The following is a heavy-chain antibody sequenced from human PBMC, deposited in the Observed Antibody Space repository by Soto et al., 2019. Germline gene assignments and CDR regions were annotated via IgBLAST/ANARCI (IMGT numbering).Heavy chain of an antibody. CDR2: ISAYNGNT. V-gene: IGHV1-18*01. CDR1: GYTLTSYG. CDR3: ARYYYGSGSSEQHYHQFYGMDV. J-gene: IGHJ6*02. D-gene: IGHD3-10*01. Sequence: GASVKVSCKASGYTLTSYGVSWVRQAPGQGLEWMGWISAYNGNTNYAQKLQGRVTMTTDTSTSTAYMELRSLRSDDTAVYYCARYYYGSGSSEQHYHQFYGMDVWGQGPTVTVSS.